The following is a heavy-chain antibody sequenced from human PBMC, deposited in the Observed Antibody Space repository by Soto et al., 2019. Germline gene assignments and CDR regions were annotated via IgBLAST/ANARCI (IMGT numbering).Heavy chain of an antibody. Sequence: QLLESGGGLVQPGESLRLSCAASGFTLSLFGMTWVRQAPGKGLEWVSSMKTDGRNYYGDSVKGRFTISIDNPENTLFLQMNSLRAEDTAVYYCAKPYGPLAFDYWGRGTLVTVS. D-gene: IGHD3-10*01. CDR1: GFTLSLFG. J-gene: IGHJ4*02. CDR3: AKPYGPLAFDY. V-gene: IGHV3-23*01. CDR2: MKTDGRN.